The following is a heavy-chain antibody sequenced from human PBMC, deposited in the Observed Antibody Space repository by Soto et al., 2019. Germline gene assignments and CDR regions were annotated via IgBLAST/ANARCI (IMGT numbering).Heavy chain of an antibody. D-gene: IGHD3-10*01. Sequence: PSETLSLTCAVSGGSIGGAGYSWSWIRQPPGGGLEWIGYIYHSGTILYNPSLKTRLTISLDMSNNKFSLTLNSVTAADAAVYYCARAAFYTGSENYKKLIFDPWGQGTQVTVSS. V-gene: IGHV4-30-2*01. CDR3: ARAAFYTGSENYKKLIFDP. J-gene: IGHJ5*02. CDR1: GGSIGGAGYS. CDR2: IYHSGTI.